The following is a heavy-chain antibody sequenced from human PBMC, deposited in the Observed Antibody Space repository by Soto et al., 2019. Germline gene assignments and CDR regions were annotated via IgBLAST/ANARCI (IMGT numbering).Heavy chain of an antibody. J-gene: IGHJ6*03. CDR3: ARSEADHSYYYYMDV. CDR2: IKQDGSEK. CDR1: GFTFSSYW. V-gene: IGHV3-7*01. Sequence: PGGSQRLSCAASGFTFSSYWMSWVRQAPGKGLEWVANIKQDGSEKYYVDSVKGRFTISRDNAKNSLYLQMNSLRAEDTAVYYCARSEADHSYYYYMDVWGKGTTVTVSS.